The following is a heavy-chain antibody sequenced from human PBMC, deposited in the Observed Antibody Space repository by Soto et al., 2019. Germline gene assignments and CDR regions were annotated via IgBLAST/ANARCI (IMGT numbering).Heavy chain of an antibody. J-gene: IGHJ4*02. V-gene: IGHV3-33*01. CDR1: AFSFSKSA. Sequence: GGSLRLSCAASAFSFSKSAMHWVRQAPGKGLEWVAAIWDDGGNKYYADSVRGRFTISRDNSKNTLFLQMTSLRDEDTAFYYCARGSGSHFAAFYDNWVQGTLVTVSS. CDR2: IWDDGGNK. CDR3: ARGSGSHFAAFYDN. D-gene: IGHD1-26*01.